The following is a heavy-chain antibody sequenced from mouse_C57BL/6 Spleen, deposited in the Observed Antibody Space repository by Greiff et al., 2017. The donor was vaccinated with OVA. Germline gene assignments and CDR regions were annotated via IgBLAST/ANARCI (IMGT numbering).Heavy chain of an antibody. CDR2: ICPGDGDT. CDR1: GYAFSSYW. Sequence: VQLVESGAELVKPGASVKISCKASGYAFSSYWMNWVKQRPGKGLEWIGQICPGDGDTNYHGKFKGKATLTADKSTSTAYMQLSSLADEDSAVYVCARGGTTEAKDYWGQGTSVTVSS. V-gene: IGHV1-80*01. J-gene: IGHJ4*01. CDR3: ARGGTTEAKDY. D-gene: IGHD1-1*01.